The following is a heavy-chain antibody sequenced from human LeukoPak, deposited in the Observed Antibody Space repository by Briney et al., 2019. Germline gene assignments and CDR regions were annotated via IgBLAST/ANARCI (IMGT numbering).Heavy chain of an antibody. D-gene: IGHD1-1*01. CDR1: GFTFSSYG. Sequence: GGSLRLSCAASGFTFSSYGMHWVRQTPGKGLEWVALISSDGSKNIYADPVKGRFTVSRDNSKNTLYLQMSSLRAEDTAVYYCVKGLVQTTMSYSVDYWGQGALVTVSS. CDR2: ISSDGSKN. J-gene: IGHJ4*02. V-gene: IGHV3-30*18. CDR3: VKGLVQTTMSYSVDY.